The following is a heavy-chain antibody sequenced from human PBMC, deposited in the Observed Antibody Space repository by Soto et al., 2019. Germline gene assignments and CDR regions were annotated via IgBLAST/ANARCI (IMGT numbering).Heavy chain of an antibody. CDR1: GFTFSSYG. CDR2: IWYDGSNK. J-gene: IGHJ4*02. CDR3: ARDTGSGSYFSCYY. V-gene: IGHV3-33*01. Sequence: GGSLRLSCAASGFTFSSYGMHWVRQAPGKGLEWVAVIWYDGSNKYYADSVKGRFTISRDNSKNTLYLQMNSLRAEDTAVYYCARDTGSGSYFSCYYWGQGTLVTVSS. D-gene: IGHD1-26*01.